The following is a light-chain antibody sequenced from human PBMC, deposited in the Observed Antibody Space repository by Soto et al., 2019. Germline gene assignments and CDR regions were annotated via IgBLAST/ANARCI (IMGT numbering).Light chain of an antibody. CDR2: EVS. Sequence: DIVMTQTPLSLSVTPGQPASISCKSSQSLLHSDGKTYFYWYLQKPGQPPQLLIYEVSNRFSGVSDRFWGSGSGLSFTLLFSRGEAEDVGVYQCMQRVQLNWTFVHGTKVEIK. J-gene: IGKJ1*01. CDR1: QSLLHSDGKTY. CDR3: MQRVQLNWT. V-gene: IGKV2D-29*01.